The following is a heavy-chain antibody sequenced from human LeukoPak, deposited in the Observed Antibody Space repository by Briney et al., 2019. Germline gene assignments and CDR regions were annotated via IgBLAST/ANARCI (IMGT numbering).Heavy chain of an antibody. CDR3: ASLGSGSSPIIDFDY. CDR2: IIPIFGTA. J-gene: IGHJ4*02. V-gene: IGHV1-69*06. D-gene: IGHD3-10*01. Sequence: SVKVSCKASGGTFSSYAISWVRQAPGQGLEWMGGIIPIFGTANYAQKFQGRVIMTRDTSTSTVYMELSSLRSEDTAVYYCASLGSGSSPIIDFDYWGQGTLVTVSS. CDR1: GGTFSSYA.